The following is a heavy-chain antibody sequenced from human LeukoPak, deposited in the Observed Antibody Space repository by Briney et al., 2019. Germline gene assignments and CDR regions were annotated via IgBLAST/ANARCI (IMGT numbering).Heavy chain of an antibody. CDR3: ARGISGNYYAVDI. CDR1: GGSISINY. Sequence: SETLSLTCSVSGGSISINYWSWIRQPPGKELEWIGYLYYSGSTNYNPSLKSRVTISVDTSKDQFSLNLTSVTAADTAVYYCARGISGNYYAVDIWGQGTMVTVSS. J-gene: IGHJ3*02. D-gene: IGHD1-26*01. V-gene: IGHV4-59*01. CDR2: LYYSGST.